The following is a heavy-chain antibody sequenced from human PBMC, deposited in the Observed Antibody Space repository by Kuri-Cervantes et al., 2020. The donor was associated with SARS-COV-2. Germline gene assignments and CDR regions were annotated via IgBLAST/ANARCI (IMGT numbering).Heavy chain of an antibody. CDR2: INHSGGT. CDR3: ARGLIGLVPAPVLGLGPFYSYFNMDV. D-gene: IGHD2-2*01. V-gene: IGHV4-34*01. J-gene: IGHJ6*02. Sequence: GSLRLSCAVYGGSFNTYYWAWIRQPPGKGLEWIGEINHSGGTNYNSSLKSRVTISVDTSKNQISLKVASVTAADTAVYYCARGLIGLVPAPVLGLGPFYSYFNMDVWGQGTTVTVSS. CDR1: GGSFNTYY.